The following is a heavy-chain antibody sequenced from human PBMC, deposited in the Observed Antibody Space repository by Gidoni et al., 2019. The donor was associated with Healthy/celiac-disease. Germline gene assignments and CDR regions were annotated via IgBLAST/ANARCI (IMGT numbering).Heavy chain of an antibody. CDR3: AGPLKDIPYYGMDV. J-gene: IGHJ6*02. CDR2: IIPILGIA. V-gene: IGHV1-69*04. Sequence: QVQLVQSGAEVKKPGSSVKVSCKASGGTFSSYAISWVRQAPGQGLEWMGRIIPILGIANYAQKFQGRVTITADKSTSTAYMELSSLRSEDTAVYYCAGPLKDIPYYGMDVWGQGTTVTVSS. D-gene: IGHD2-15*01. CDR1: GGTFSSYA.